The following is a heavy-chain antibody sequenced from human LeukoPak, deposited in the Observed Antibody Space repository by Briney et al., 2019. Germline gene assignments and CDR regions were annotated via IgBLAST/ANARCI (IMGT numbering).Heavy chain of an antibody. D-gene: IGHD4-17*01. CDR2: ISSSGSTI. J-gene: IGHJ4*02. CDR1: GFTFSSYE. V-gene: IGHV3-48*03. Sequence: PGGSLRLSCAASGFTFSSYEMNWVRQAPGKGLEWVSYISSSGSTIYYADSVKGRFTISRDNAKNSLYLQMNSLRAEDTAVYYCARDPYDPFYTVTTGTRYFDYWGQGTLVTVSS. CDR3: ARDPYDPFYTVTTGTRYFDY.